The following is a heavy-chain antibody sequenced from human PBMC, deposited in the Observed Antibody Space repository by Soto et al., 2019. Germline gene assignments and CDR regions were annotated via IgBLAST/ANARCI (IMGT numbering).Heavy chain of an antibody. Sequence: ASVKVSCKASGYTFTSYYMHWVRQAPGQGLEWMGIINPSGGSTSYAQKFQGRVTMTRDTSTSTVYMELSSLRSEDTAVYYCARECGGDCYRRFGMDDWCQEATVAVSS. V-gene: IGHV1-46*01. CDR1: GYTFTSYY. J-gene: IGHJ6*02. D-gene: IGHD2-21*02. CDR2: INPSGGST. CDR3: ARECGGDCYRRFGMDD.